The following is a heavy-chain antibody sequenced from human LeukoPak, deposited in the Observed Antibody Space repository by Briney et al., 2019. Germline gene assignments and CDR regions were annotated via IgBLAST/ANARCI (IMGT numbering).Heavy chain of an antibody. J-gene: IGHJ5*02. CDR2: MNPNSGNT. V-gene: IGHV1-8*01. D-gene: IGHD3-10*01. CDR1: GYTFSSYD. CDR3: ARRNYGSPRWFDP. Sequence: ASVKVSCKASGYTFSSYDINWVRQATGQGLEWMGWMNPNSGNTGYAQKFQGKVTMTRNTSISTAYMELSSLRSEDTAVYYCARRNYGSPRWFDPWGQGTLVTVSS.